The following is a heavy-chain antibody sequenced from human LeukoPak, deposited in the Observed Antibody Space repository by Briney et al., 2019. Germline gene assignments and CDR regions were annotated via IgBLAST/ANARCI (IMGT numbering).Heavy chain of an antibody. D-gene: IGHD6-13*01. CDR2: ISYDGSNK. CDR3: ARERIAATGTNWFDP. V-gene: IGHV3-30*04. Sequence: GGSLRLSCAASGFTFSSYAMHWVRQAPGKGLEWVAVISYDGSNKYYADSVKGRFTISRDNSKNTLYLQMNSLRAEDTAVYYCARERIAATGTNWFDPWGQGTLGTVSA. CDR1: GFTFSSYA. J-gene: IGHJ5*02.